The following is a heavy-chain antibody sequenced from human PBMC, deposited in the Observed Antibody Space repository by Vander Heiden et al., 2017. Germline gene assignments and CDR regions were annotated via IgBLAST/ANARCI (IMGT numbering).Heavy chain of an antibody. J-gene: IGHJ4*02. CDR2: IWYDGSKK. CDR1: GFTFSSDG. Sequence: QVQLVESGGGVVPSGRSLRLSCAASGFTFSSDGMHWVRQAPGKGLEWVAVIWYDGSKKDYADSVKGRFTISRDNSKNTLYLQMNSLRAEDTAVYYCARDETGTIDYWGQGTLVTVSS. CDR3: ARDETGTIDY. V-gene: IGHV3-33*01. D-gene: IGHD1-1*01.